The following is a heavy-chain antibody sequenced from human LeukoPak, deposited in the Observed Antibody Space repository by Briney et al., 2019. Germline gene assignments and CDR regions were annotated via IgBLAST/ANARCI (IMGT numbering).Heavy chain of an antibody. CDR2: ISYDGTDK. CDR1: GFTFNSYP. J-gene: IGHJ4*02. V-gene: IGHV3-30-3*01. Sequence: PGGSLRLSCAASGFTFNSYPMHWVRQAPGQGLDWVAIISYDGTDKYYADSVKGRFTISRDNSKNTLYLQINSLRTEDTAVYYCARDTVTTAYYFDYWGQGTLVTVSS. CDR3: ARDTVTTAYYFDY. D-gene: IGHD4-17*01.